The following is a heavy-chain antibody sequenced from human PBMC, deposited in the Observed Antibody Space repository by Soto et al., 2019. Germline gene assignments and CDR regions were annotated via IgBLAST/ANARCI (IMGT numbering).Heavy chain of an antibody. CDR2: IYYSGST. CDR3: ARSRYYYDSSGYYHLYYFDY. V-gene: IGHV4-59*01. CDR1: GGSISSYY. Sequence: SETLSLTCTVSGGSISSYYWSWIRQPPGKGLEWIGYIYYSGSTNYNPSLKSRVTISVDTSKNQFSLKLSSVTAADTAVYYCARSRYYYDSSGYYHLYYFDYWGQGTLVTVS. J-gene: IGHJ4*02. D-gene: IGHD3-22*01.